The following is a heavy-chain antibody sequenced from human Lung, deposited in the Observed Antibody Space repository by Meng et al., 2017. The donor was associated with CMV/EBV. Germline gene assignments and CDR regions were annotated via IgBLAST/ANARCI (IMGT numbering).Heavy chain of an antibody. Sequence: SGFTFSNAWMSWVPQAPGKGLEWVGRIISEADGGTTHHAAPVKGRFTISRDDSKNTLYLQMNSLKTEDTAMYYCATDLYYDDSGLRDYWGRGTLVTVSS. D-gene: IGHD3-22*01. CDR1: GFTFSNAW. CDR3: ATDLYYDDSGLRDY. CDR2: IISEADGGTT. J-gene: IGHJ4*02. V-gene: IGHV3-15*01.